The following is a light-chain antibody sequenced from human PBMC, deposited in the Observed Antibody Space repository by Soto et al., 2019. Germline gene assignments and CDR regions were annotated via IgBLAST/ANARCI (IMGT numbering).Light chain of an antibody. CDR2: DAS. J-gene: IGKJ5*01. CDR3: QQRSNWPPLIT. V-gene: IGKV3-11*01. Sequence: EIVLTQSPATLSLSPGERATLSCRASQSVSSYLAWYQQKPGQAPRLLIYDASNRATGIPARFSGSGSGTDFTLTISSLEREDFAVYYCQQRSNWPPLITFGQGTRLEI. CDR1: QSVSSY.